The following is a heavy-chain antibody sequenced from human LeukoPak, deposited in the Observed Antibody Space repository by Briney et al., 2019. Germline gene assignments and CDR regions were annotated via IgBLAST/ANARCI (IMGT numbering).Heavy chain of an antibody. D-gene: IGHD6-19*01. J-gene: IGHJ4*02. CDR3: ARDGQYSSGRGYFDY. Sequence: GGSLRLSCAASGFTFSSYAMSWVRQAPGKGLEWVAVIWYDGSNKYYADSVKGRFTISRDNSKNTLYLQMNSLRAEDTAVYYCARDGQYSSGRGYFDYWGQGTLVTVSS. V-gene: IGHV3-33*08. CDR1: GFTFSSYA. CDR2: IWYDGSNK.